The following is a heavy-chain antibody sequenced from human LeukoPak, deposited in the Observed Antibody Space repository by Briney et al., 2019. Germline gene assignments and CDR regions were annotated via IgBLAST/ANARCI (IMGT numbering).Heavy chain of an antibody. V-gene: IGHV3-48*01. Sequence: GGSLRLSCAASGFTFSSYSMNWVRQAPGKGLEWVSYIRSSSSIIYYADSVKGRFTISRDNAKNSLYLQMSSLRAEDTAVYYCARGRRVGVVGATRRGFDYWGQGTLVTVSS. J-gene: IGHJ4*02. D-gene: IGHD2-15*01. CDR3: ARGRRVGVVGATRRGFDY. CDR1: GFTFSSYS. CDR2: IRSSSSII.